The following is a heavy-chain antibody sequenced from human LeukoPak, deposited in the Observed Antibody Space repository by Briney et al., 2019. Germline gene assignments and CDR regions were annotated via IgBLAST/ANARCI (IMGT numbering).Heavy chain of an antibody. V-gene: IGHV4-59*08. D-gene: IGHD4-17*01. CDR1: GGSISSYY. CDR3: ARRFVYGDYPHFDY. Sequence: SETLSLTCTASGGSISSYYWSWIRQPPGKGLEWIGYIYYSGSTNYNPSLKSRVTISVDTSKNQFSLKLSSVTAADTAVYYCARRFVYGDYPHFDYWGQGTLVTVSS. CDR2: IYYSGST. J-gene: IGHJ4*02.